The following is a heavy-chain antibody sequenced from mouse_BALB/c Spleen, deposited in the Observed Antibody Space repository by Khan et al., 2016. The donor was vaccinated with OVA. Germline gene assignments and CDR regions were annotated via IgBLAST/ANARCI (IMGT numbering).Heavy chain of an antibody. D-gene: IGHD1-1*01. V-gene: IGHV5-6*01. CDR3: ARLAYYYNSEGFAY. Sequence: EVQLVESGGVLVKPGGSLKLSCAASGFTFSTYGMSWVRQIPDKRLEWVATISSGGSYTYYPDSVKGRFTISRDNAKKTLYLQMSSLNSEDTAMYYCARLAYYYNSEGFAYWGQGTLVTVSA. CDR2: ISSGGSYT. J-gene: IGHJ3*01. CDR1: GFTFSTYG.